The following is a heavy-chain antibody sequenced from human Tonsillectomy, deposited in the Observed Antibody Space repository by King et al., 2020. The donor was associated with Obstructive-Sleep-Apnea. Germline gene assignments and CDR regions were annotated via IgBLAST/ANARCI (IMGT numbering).Heavy chain of an antibody. CDR3: ARDRVEGGSYGNLGIWGY. V-gene: IGHV4-30-4*01. CDR2: VYYSGSP. CDR1: GASISSGDFY. D-gene: IGHD1-26*01. Sequence: VQLQESGPGLVKPSQTLSLTCTVSGASISSGDFYWGWIRQPPGKGLEWLGYVYYSGSPYYNPSLKSLDNISIDTSKNQFSLKLRSVTPADTAVYLCARDRVEGGSYGNLGIWGYWGQGTRVTVSS. J-gene: IGHJ4*02.